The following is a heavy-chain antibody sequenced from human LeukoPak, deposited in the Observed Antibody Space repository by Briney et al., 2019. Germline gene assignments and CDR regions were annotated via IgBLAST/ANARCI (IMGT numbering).Heavy chain of an antibody. D-gene: IGHD5-12*01. CDR3: ASPGDYPPVERDRMDV. CDR2: IIPIFGIA. CDR1: GGTFSSYA. V-gene: IGHV1-69*04. J-gene: IGHJ6*02. Sequence: ASVKVSCKASGGTFSSYAISWVRQAPGQGLEWMGRIIPIFGIANYAQKFQGSVTITADKSTSTAYMELSSLRSEDTAVYYCASPGDYPPVERDRMDVWGQGTTVTVSS.